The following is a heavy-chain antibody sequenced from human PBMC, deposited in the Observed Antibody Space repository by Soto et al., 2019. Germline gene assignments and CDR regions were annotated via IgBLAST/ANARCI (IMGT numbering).Heavy chain of an antibody. J-gene: IGHJ6*02. CDR3: ARLYYDYV. CDR2: ISYDSDTI. Sequence: GGSLRLSGAGSGLTFGTYSMNWVRQAAGKGLEWIAYISYDSDTIQYADSVKGRFTISRDNAKNSLYLQMNSLRDEDTAVYYCARLYYDYVWVQGTTATASS. V-gene: IGHV3-48*02. D-gene: IGHD3-3*01. CDR1: GLTFGTYS.